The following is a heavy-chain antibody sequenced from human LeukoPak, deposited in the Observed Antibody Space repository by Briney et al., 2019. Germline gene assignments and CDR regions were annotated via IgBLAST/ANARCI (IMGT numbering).Heavy chain of an antibody. Sequence: PSETLSLTCTVSGGSISSYYWSWIRQPPGKGLEWIGYIYYSGSTNYNPSLKSRVTISVDTSKNQFSLKLSSVTAADTAVYHCARDSSGHAVDYWGQGTLVTVSS. J-gene: IGHJ4*02. V-gene: IGHV4-59*12. CDR2: IYYSGST. CDR1: GGSISSYY. CDR3: ARDSSGHAVDY. D-gene: IGHD6-19*01.